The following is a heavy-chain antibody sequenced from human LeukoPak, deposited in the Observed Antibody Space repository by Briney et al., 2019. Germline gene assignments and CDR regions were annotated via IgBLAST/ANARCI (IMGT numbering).Heavy chain of an antibody. D-gene: IGHD3-22*01. CDR1: GFTFSSYA. J-gene: IGHJ4*02. Sequence: GGSLSLSCAASGFTFSSYAMSWVRQAPGKGLEWVSSISGSGGSTYYADSVKGRFTISRDKSKNTVYLQMNSLRAEDTAVYYCATRLYYYDSSLGYWGQGTLVTVSS. CDR3: ATRLYYYDSSLGY. CDR2: ISGSGGST. V-gene: IGHV3-23*01.